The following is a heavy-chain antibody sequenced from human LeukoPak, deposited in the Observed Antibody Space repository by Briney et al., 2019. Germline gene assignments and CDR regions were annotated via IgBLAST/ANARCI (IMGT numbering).Heavy chain of an antibody. J-gene: IGHJ4*02. CDR2: VIPIFGTA. CDR3: ARDPDYYGSGSRDELYDY. V-gene: IGHV1-69*13. CDR1: GYTFTSYG. D-gene: IGHD3-10*01. Sequence: GASVKVSCKASGYTFTSYGISWVRQAPGQGLEWMGGVIPIFGTANYAQKFQGRVTITADESTSTAYMELSSLRSEDTAVYYCARDPDYYGSGSRDELYDYWGQGTLVTVSS.